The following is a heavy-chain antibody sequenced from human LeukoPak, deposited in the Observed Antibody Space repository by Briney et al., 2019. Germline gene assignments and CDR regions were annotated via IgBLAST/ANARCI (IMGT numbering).Heavy chain of an antibody. CDR2: NSAYNGDT. CDR3: ARDPSNTSGRYAYFDY. D-gene: IGHD6-19*01. V-gene: IGHV1-18*01. Sequence: ASVKVSCKASGFTFNRYGISWVRQAPGQGLEWMGWNSAYNGDTNYAQKFQGRVTMTTDTSTSTAYMEVRSLISDDTAVYYCARDPSNTSGRYAYFDYWGHGSLVTVSS. J-gene: IGHJ4*01. CDR1: GFTFNRYG.